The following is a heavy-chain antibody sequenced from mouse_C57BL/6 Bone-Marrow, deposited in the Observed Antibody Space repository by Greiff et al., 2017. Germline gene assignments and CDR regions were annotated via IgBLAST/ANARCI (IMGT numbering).Heavy chain of an antibody. CDR3: ARVYYYGSSDYFDY. Sequence: VQRVESGAELARPGASVKLSCKASGYTFTSYGISWVKQRTGQGLEWIGELYPRSGNTYYNEQVKGKSTLTADKSSRTAYMELGSLTSEYSAFYFYARVYYYGSSDYFDYWGQGTTRTVSS. J-gene: IGHJ2*01. V-gene: IGHV1-81*01. CDR2: LYPRSGNT. CDR1: GYTFTSYG. D-gene: IGHD1-1*01.